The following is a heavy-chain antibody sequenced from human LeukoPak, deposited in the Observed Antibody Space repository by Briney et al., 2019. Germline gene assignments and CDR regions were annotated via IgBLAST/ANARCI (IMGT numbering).Heavy chain of an antibody. CDR2: ISYEASNK. CDR3: ARDYLVGCTDTICYPIDY. CDR1: GFTFSNHG. D-gene: IGHD2-8*02. V-gene: IGHV3-30*01. Sequence: GGSLRLSCAASGFTFSNHGMHWVRQAPGMGLEWVAVISYEASNKYYADSVKGRFTISRDNSKNTLYLQMNSLRAEDTAVYYCARDYLVGCTDTICYPIDYWGQGTLVTVSS. J-gene: IGHJ4*02.